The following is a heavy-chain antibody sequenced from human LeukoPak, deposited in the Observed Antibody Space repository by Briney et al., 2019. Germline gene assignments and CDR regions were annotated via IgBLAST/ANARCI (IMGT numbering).Heavy chain of an antibody. CDR3: ASSRYDSSGYYGIIGY. CDR2: ISRSSNYK. J-gene: IGHJ4*02. CDR1: GFTFSSYS. D-gene: IGHD3-22*01. V-gene: IGHV3-21*01. Sequence: PGGSLRLSCAASGFTFSSYSMNWVRQAPGKGPEWVSSISRSSNYKYYADSVKGRFTISRDNAKNSLYLQMNSLRAEDTALYYCASSRYDSSGYYGIIGYWGQGTLVTVSS.